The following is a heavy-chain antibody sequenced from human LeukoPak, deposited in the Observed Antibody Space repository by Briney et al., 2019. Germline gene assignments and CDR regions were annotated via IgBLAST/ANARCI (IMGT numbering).Heavy chain of an antibody. D-gene: IGHD6-13*01. Sequence: PSETLSLTCAVYGGSFSGYYWSWIRQPPGKGLEWIGEINHSGSTNYNPSLKSRVTISVDTSKNQFSPKLSSVTAADTALYYCARGVRYSSSWSHQHYGMDVWGQGTTVTVSS. CDR1: GGSFSGYY. CDR2: INHSGST. V-gene: IGHV4-34*01. J-gene: IGHJ6*02. CDR3: ARGVRYSSSWSHQHYGMDV.